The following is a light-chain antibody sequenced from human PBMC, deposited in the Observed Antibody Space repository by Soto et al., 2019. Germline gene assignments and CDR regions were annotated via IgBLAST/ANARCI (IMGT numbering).Light chain of an antibody. V-gene: IGKV2-28*01. CDR1: QSLLHSNGYNY. CDR3: MQALQTPPT. Sequence: DIVMTQSPLSLPVTPGEPASISCRSSQSLLHSNGYNYLDWYLQKPGQSPQLMIYLGSNRASGVPDRFSGSGSGTDCTLKISRVEAEDVGVYYCMQALQTPPTFGQGTKGEIK. CDR2: LGS. J-gene: IGKJ1*01.